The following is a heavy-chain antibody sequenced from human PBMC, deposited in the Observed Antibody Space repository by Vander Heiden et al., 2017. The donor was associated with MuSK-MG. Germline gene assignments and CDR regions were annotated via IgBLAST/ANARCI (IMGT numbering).Heavy chain of an antibody. CDR1: GFTFRSYS. D-gene: IGHD3-22*01. V-gene: IGHV3-21*01. Sequence: EVQLVESGGGLVKPGGPLRLSCAASGFTFRSYSMNWVRQAPGKGLEWVSSISSSSSYIYYADSVKGRFTISRDNAKNSLYLQMNSLRAEDTAVYYCARDHSSGYYDAFDIWGQGTMVTVSS. CDR2: ISSSSSYI. J-gene: IGHJ3*02. CDR3: ARDHSSGYYDAFDI.